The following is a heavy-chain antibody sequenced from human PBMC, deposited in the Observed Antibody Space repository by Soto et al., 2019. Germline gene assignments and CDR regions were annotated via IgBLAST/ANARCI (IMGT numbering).Heavy chain of an antibody. V-gene: IGHV3-21*01. J-gene: IGHJ4*02. CDR3: ARNVDSSSPLAPFDS. CDR1: GFTFSSYS. CDR2: ISSSSSYI. Sequence: SLRLSCAASGFTFSSYSMNWVRQAPGKGLEWVSSISSSSSYIYYADSVKGRFTISRDNAKNSLYLQMNSLRAEDTAVYYCARNVDSSSPLAPFDSWGQGTLDT. D-gene: IGHD6-6*01.